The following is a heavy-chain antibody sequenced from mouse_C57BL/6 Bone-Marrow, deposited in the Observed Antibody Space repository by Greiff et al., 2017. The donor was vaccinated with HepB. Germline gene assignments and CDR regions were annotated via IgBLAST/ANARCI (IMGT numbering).Heavy chain of an antibody. CDR3: ARYGYDGTEFAY. Sequence: QVQLQQPGAELVKPGASVKLSCKASGYTFTSYWMQWVKQRPGQGLEWIGEIDPSDSYTNYNQKFKGKATLTVDTSSSTAYMQLSSLTSEDSAVYYRARYGYDGTEFAYWGQGTLVTVSA. V-gene: IGHV1-50*01. CDR2: IDPSDSYT. CDR1: GYTFTSYW. J-gene: IGHJ3*01. D-gene: IGHD2-2*01.